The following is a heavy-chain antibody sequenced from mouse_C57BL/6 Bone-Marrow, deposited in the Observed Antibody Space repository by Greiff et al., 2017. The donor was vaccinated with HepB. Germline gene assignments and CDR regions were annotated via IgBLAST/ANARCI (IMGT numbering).Heavy chain of an antibody. CDR2: ISYDGSN. CDR1: GYSIPSGYY. Sequence: EVQLQQSGPGLVKPSQSLSLTCSVTGYSIPSGYYWNWIRQFPGNKLEWMGYISYDGSNNYNPSLKNRISITRDTSKTQFVLKLNSVTTEDTATYYCAITTVVATDYWGQGTSVTVSS. J-gene: IGHJ4*01. CDR3: AITTVVATDY. D-gene: IGHD1-1*01. V-gene: IGHV3-6*01.